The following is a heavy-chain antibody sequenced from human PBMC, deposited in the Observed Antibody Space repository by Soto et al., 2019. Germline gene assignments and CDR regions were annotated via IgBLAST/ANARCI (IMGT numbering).Heavy chain of an antibody. CDR3: ALRVGSGSFFWYDP. D-gene: IGHD3-10*01. V-gene: IGHV3-9*01. CDR2: ISWHSATR. J-gene: IGHJ5*02. CDR1: GFTFDDHA. Sequence: EVQLVESGGGLVEPGRSLRLSCEGSGFTFDDHAMHWVRQRPGEGLEWVSGISWHSATRDYVEYVKGRFIISRDNVKSLWSLDIKGLRPEDTALYFCALRVGSGSFFWYDPWGPGTLVTVSS.